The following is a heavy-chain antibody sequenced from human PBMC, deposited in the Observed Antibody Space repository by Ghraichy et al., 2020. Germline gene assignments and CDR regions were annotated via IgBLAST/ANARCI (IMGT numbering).Heavy chain of an antibody. CDR1: GGSFSGYY. CDR2: INHSGST. CDR3: ASTETPYYYYYGMDV. V-gene: IGHV4-34*01. D-gene: IGHD4-11*01. Sequence: SETLSLTCAVYGGSFSGYYWRWIRQPPGKGMEWIGEINHSGSTNYNPSLKSRVTISVDTSKNQFSLKLSSVTAADTAVYYCASTETPYYYYYGMDVWGQGTTVTVSS. J-gene: IGHJ6*02.